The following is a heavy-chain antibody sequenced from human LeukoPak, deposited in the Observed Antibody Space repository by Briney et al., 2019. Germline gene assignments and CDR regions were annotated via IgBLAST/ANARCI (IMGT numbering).Heavy chain of an antibody. J-gene: IGHJ4*02. D-gene: IGHD2-15*01. CDR1: GFTFSSYW. V-gene: IGHV3-74*01. CDR3: ARDLGYCSGGSCYDLFDY. CDR2: ILSDGSSS. Sequence: GGSLRLSCAASGFTFSSYWMYWVRQAPGKGLVWVSRILSDGSSSTYADSVKGRFTISRDNAKNTLYLQMKSLRGEDTAVYYCARDLGYCSGGSCYDLFDYWGRGTLVTVSS.